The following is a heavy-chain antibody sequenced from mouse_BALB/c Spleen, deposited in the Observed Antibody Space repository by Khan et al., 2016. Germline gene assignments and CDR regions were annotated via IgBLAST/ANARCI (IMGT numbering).Heavy chain of an antibody. D-gene: IGHD2-1*01. V-gene: IGHV1-87*01. Sequence: QVQLQQSGAELARPGASVKLSCKASGYTFTNYWMQWVKQRPGKGLEWIGAIYPGDDDTRNTQKFKGKATLTADKSYSTAYMQLSSLASEDSAVYYCARPGGNYYVDYWCQGTTLTVSS. CDR2: IYPGDDDT. CDR3: ARPGGNYYVDY. J-gene: IGHJ2*01. CDR1: GYTFTNYW.